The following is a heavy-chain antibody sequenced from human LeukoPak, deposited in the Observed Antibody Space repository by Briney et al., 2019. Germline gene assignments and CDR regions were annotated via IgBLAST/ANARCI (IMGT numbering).Heavy chain of an antibody. CDR2: IYYSGST. V-gene: IGHV4-59*08. J-gene: IGHJ3*02. CDR1: GGSISSYY. Sequence: PSETLSLTCTVSGGSISSYYWSWIQQPPGKGLEWIGYIYYSGSTNYNPSLKSRVTISVDTSKNQFSLKLSSVTAADTAVYYCARPSIAAAGTGAFDIWGQGTMVTVSS. D-gene: IGHD6-13*01. CDR3: ARPSIAAAGTGAFDI.